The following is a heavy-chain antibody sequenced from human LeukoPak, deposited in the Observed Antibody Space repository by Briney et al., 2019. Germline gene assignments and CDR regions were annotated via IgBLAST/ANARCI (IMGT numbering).Heavy chain of an antibody. J-gene: IGHJ4*02. V-gene: IGHV4-38-2*02. CDR2: IFHSGTT. CDR3: ARFFRTVWELPYY. D-gene: IGHD1-26*01. Sequence: SETLSLTCSVSGYFISSNFHWGWIRQPPGKGLECIGNIFHSGTTYYNPSLKSRVTISVDTSKNQFSLNLTSVTAADTAVYYCARFFRTVWELPYYWGPGTLVTVSS. CDR1: GYFISSNFH.